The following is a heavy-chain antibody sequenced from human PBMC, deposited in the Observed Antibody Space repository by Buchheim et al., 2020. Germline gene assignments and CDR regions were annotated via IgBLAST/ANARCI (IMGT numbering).Heavy chain of an antibody. D-gene: IGHD6-19*01. CDR3: AKDGGRSSSGWYESVPYWYFDL. V-gene: IGHV3-23*01. Sequence: EVQLLESGGGLVQPGGSLRLSCAASGFTFSSYAMSWVRQAPGKGLEWVSAISGSGGSTYYADSVKGRFTISRDNSKNTLYLQMNSLRAEDTAVYYCAKDGGRSSSGWYESVPYWYFDLWGRGTL. CDR2: ISGSGGST. CDR1: GFTFSSYA. J-gene: IGHJ2*01.